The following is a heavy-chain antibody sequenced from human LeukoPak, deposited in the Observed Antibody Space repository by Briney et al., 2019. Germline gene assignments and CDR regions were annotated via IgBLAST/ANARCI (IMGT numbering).Heavy chain of an antibody. CDR1: GFTFSSYS. CDR2: ISSSSSYI. V-gene: IGHV3-21*01. D-gene: IGHD6-19*01. Sequence: PGGSLRLSCAASGFTFSSYSMNWVRQAPGKGLEWVSSISSSSSYIYYADSVKGRFTISRDNAKNSLYPQMNSLRAEDTAVYYCARGASRSGWYSYDAFDIWGQGTMVTVSS. CDR3: ARGASRSGWYSYDAFDI. J-gene: IGHJ3*02.